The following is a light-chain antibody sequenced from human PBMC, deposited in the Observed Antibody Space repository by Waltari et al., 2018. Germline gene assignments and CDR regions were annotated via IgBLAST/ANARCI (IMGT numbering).Light chain of an antibody. J-gene: IGKJ4*01. Sequence: LTQSPASLSVSPGDTFILSCLATQSVRTNLVWYQQKAGQAPRTLIYGASTRASGVPSRFSGSGSETDFTLIISSLQSEDAAVYFCQQYYVWPPITFGGGTKLEI. CDR2: GAS. CDR1: QSVRTN. V-gene: IGKV3-15*01. CDR3: QQYYVWPPIT.